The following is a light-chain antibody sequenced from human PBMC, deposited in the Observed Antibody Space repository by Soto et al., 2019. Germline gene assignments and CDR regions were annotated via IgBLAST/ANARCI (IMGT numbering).Light chain of an antibody. J-gene: IGKJ1*01. CDR1: QYINTR. CDR2: QTS. CDR3: QRLNNYPWS. Sequence: EIELTQSPNILTSFPGDRVKLSGRASQYINTRLAWYQHRPGQAPRLLIYQTSLRAAGIPASFSASGSGTGVTFAICGLQLKDFSTYTCQRLNNYPWSFGEGTKVDIK. V-gene: IGKV3-11*01.